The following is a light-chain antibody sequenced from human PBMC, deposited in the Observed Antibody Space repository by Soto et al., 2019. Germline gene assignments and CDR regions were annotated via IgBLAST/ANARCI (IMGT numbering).Light chain of an antibody. J-gene: IGKJ1*01. CDR2: AAS. CDR1: QSVSSRY. CDR3: QPYASSRT. Sequence: EIVLTQSPVTLSLSPGERATLSCRASQSVSSRYFAWYQQKPGQAPRLLSYAASSRATGIPDRFSGSGSGTDFSLTISRLEPEDFAVYYCQPYASSRTFGPGTKVE. V-gene: IGKV3-20*01.